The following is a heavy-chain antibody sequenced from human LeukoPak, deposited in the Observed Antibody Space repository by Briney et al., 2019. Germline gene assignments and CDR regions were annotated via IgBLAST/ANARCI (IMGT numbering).Heavy chain of an antibody. D-gene: IGHD2-2*01. CDR3: ARERGVYCSSTSCYFFDY. J-gene: IGHJ4*02. CDR1: GGSFGGYY. Sequence: PSETLSLTCAVYGGSFGGYYWSWIRQPPGKGLEWIGEINHSGSTNYNPSLKSRVTISVDTSKNQFSLKLSSVTAADAAVYYCARERGVYCSSTSCYFFDYWGQGTLVTVSS. V-gene: IGHV4-34*01. CDR2: INHSGST.